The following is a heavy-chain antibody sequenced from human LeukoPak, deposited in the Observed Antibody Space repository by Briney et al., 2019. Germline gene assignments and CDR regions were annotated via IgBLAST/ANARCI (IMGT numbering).Heavy chain of an antibody. V-gene: IGHV4-59*01. CDR1: GGSISSYY. J-gene: IGHJ4*02. CDR3: ARTDSGSYLGY. CDR2: IYYSGST. Sequence: SETLSLTCTVSGGSISSYYWSWIRQPPGKGLEWIGYIYYSGSTNYNPSLKSRVTISVDTSKNQFSLKLSSVTAADTAVYYCARTDSGSYLGYWGQGTLVTVSS. D-gene: IGHD1-26*01.